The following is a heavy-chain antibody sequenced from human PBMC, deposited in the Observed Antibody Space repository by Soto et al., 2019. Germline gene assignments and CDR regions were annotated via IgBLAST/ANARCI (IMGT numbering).Heavy chain of an antibody. V-gene: IGHV3-74*01. J-gene: IGHJ4*02. CDR1: GFTFSIYW. CDR3: ASEPPAAPVALDY. CDR2: INSDGSST. D-gene: IGHD6-19*01. Sequence: PGGSLRLSCADSGFTFSIYWMHWVGQAPGKGLVWVSRINSDGSSTSYADSVKGRFTISRDNAKNTLYLQMNSLRAEDTAVYYCASEPPAAPVALDYWGQGTLVPVSS.